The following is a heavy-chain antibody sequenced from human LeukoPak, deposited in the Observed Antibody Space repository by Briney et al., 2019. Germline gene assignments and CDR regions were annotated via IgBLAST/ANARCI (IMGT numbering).Heavy chain of an antibody. CDR2: INHSGSA. V-gene: IGHV4-34*01. D-gene: IGHD4-17*01. Sequence: SETLSLTCAVSGGSFSGYYWTWIRQPPGKGLEWIGEINHSGSANYNPSLKSRVTISLDTSKNQFSLKLSSVTAADTAVYYCARAPPPGDYYYYGMDVWGQGTTVTVSS. CDR1: GGSFSGYY. CDR3: ARAPPPGDYYYYGMDV. J-gene: IGHJ6*02.